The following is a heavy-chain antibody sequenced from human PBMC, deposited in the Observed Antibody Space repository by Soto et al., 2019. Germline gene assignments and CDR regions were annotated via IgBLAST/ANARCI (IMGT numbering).Heavy chain of an antibody. CDR3: ARDHSSGWYRGYYYGMDV. Sequence: SETLSLTCTVSGGSISSYYWSWIRQPPGKGLEWIGYIYYSGSTNYNPSLKSRVTISVDTSKNQFSLKLSSVTAADTAAYYCARDHSSGWYRGYYYGMDVWGQGTTVTVSS. J-gene: IGHJ6*02. CDR2: IYYSGST. V-gene: IGHV4-59*01. CDR1: GGSISSYY. D-gene: IGHD6-19*01.